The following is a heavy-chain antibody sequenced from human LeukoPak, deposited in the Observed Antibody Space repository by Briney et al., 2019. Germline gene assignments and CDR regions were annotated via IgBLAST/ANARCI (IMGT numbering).Heavy chain of an antibody. Sequence: PGGSLRLSCAASGFTVSSNYMSWVRQAPGKGLKWVSVIYSGGSTYYADSVKGRFTISRDNSKNTLYLQMNSLRAEDTAVYYCARDSSGYNTWFDPWGQGTLVTVSS. CDR3: ARDSSGYNTWFDP. V-gene: IGHV3-53*01. CDR2: IYSGGST. J-gene: IGHJ5*02. CDR1: GFTVSSNY. D-gene: IGHD3-22*01.